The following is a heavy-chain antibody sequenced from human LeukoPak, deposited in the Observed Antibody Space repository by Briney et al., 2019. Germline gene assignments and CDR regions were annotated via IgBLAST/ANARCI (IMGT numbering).Heavy chain of an antibody. D-gene: IGHD1-1*01. CDR1: GFTFSSYS. CDR3: AKRYDDSPLDY. Sequence: LAGGSLRLSCAASGFTFSSYSMNWVRQAPGKGLEWVSSISANGGETHYADSVKGRFTISRDNTKNTLYLQINNPRVEDTAVYYCAKRYDDSPLDYWGQGTLVTVSS. V-gene: IGHV3-23*01. CDR2: ISANGGET. J-gene: IGHJ4*02.